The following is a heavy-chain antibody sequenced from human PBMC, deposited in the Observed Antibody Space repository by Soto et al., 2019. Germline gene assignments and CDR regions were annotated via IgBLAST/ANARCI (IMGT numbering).Heavy chain of an antibody. CDR1: GGTFSSYA. CDR3: ARWTDIVVVPAATYAFDI. CDR2: IIPIFGTA. D-gene: IGHD2-2*01. Sequence: QVQLVQSGAEVKKPGSSVKVSCKASGGTFSSYAISWVRQAPGQGLDWMGGIIPIFGTANYAQKFQGRVTITADESTRTAYMELSRLRSEDTAVYYCARWTDIVVVPAATYAFDIWGQGTMVTVSS. J-gene: IGHJ3*02. V-gene: IGHV1-69*01.